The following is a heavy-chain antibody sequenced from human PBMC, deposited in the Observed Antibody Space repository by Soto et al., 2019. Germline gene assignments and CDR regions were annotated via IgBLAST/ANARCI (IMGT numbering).Heavy chain of an antibody. CDR1: GFTFSSYA. CDR2: ISGSGGST. D-gene: IGHD2-8*01. V-gene: IGHV3-23*01. Sequence: PGGSLRLSCAASGFTFSSYAMSWVRQAPGKGLEWVSAISGSGGSTYYADSVKGRFTISRDNSKNTLYLQMNSLRAEDTAVYYCAKGYCTNGVCYKRYYYYGMDVWGQGTTVTVSS. CDR3: AKGYCTNGVCYKRYYYYGMDV. J-gene: IGHJ6*02.